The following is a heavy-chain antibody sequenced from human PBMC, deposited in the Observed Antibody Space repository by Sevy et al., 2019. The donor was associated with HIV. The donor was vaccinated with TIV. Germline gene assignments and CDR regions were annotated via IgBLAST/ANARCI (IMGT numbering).Heavy chain of an antibody. V-gene: IGHV3-48*01. CDR1: GFTFSSYS. CDR3: ARVGIVVWGAFDI. D-gene: IGHD2-15*01. CDR2: ISSSSSTI. Sequence: GGSLRLSCAASGFTFSSYSMNWVRQAPGKGLEWVSYISSSSSTIYYADSVKGRFTISRDNAKNSLYLQMNSLRAEDTAVYYCARVGIVVWGAFDIWGQGTMVTVS. J-gene: IGHJ3*02.